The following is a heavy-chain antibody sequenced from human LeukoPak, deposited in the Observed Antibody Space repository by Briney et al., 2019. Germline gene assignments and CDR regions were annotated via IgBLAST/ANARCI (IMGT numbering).Heavy chain of an antibody. CDR2: IYYSGST. V-gene: IGHV4-30-4*01. CDR1: GGSISSGDYY. Sequence: SETLSLTCTVSGGSISSGDYYWSWLRQPPGKGLEWIGYIYYSGSTYYNPSLKSRVTISVDTSKNQFSLKLRSVTAADTAVYYCARFLYDSSGYYYSYFDYWGQGTLVTVSS. D-gene: IGHD3-22*01. CDR3: ARFLYDSSGYYYSYFDY. J-gene: IGHJ4*02.